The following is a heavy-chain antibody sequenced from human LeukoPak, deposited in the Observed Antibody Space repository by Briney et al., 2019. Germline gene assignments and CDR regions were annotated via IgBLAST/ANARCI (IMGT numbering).Heavy chain of an antibody. CDR1: GFIFSSYG. CDR3: AKRYCSSASCRSGMDI. CDR2: IRSDGSKT. Sequence: PGGSLTLSCAASGFIFSSYGMHWVRQAPGKVLEWVALIRSDGSKTYYADSVEGRFTISRDNSKNTLYLQMYSLGADDTAVYYCAKRYCSSASCRSGMDIWGQGTTVTVSS. J-gene: IGHJ6*02. V-gene: IGHV3-30*02. D-gene: IGHD2-2*01.